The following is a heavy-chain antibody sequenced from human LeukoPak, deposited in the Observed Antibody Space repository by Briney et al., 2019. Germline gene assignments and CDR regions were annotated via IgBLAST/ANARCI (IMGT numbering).Heavy chain of an antibody. Sequence: GGSLRLSCAASGFTFSSYWMSWVRQAPGKGLEWVANIKQDGSEKYYVDSVKGRFTISRDNAKNSLYLQMNSLRAEDTAVYYCAREGYYGSGSYCYDYWGQGTLVTVSS. CDR2: IKQDGSEK. D-gene: IGHD3-10*01. CDR1: GFTFSSYW. CDR3: AREGYYGSGSYCYDY. V-gene: IGHV3-7*01. J-gene: IGHJ4*02.